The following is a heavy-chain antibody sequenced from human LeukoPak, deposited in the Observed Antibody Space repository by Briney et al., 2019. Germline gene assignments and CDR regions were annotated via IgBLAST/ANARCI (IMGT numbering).Heavy chain of an antibody. Sequence: PGGSLRLSCAASGFTFSSYSMNWVRQAPGKGLEWVSGISWNSGSIGYADSVKGRFTISRDNAKNSLYLQMNSLRAEDTALYYCAKTVAGGEYYYYGMDVWGQGTTVTVSS. J-gene: IGHJ6*02. CDR3: AKTVAGGEYYYYGMDV. CDR1: GFTFSSYS. V-gene: IGHV3-9*01. CDR2: ISWNSGSI. D-gene: IGHD6-19*01.